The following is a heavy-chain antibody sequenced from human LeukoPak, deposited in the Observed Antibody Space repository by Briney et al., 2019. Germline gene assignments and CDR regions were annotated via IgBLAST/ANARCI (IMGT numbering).Heavy chain of an antibody. V-gene: IGHV4-61*08. D-gene: IGHD3-16*01. Sequence: SGPTLVNPTQTLTLTCTFSGFSLRTSGMCVSWIRQPPGKGLEWIGYIYYSGNTNYNPSLKSRVTISVDTSKNQFSLQLSSVTAADTAVYYCARRSWGSDFDYWGQGTLVTVSS. CDR2: IYYSGNT. CDR3: ARRSWGSDFDY. CDR1: GFSLRTSGMC. J-gene: IGHJ4*02.